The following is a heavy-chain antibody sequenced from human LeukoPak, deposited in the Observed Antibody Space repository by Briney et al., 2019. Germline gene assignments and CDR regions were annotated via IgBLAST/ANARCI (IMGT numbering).Heavy chain of an antibody. CDR2: IYYSGST. Sequence: PSETLSLTCTVSGGSISSSSYYWGWIRQPPGKGLEWIGSIYYSGSTYYNPSLKSRVTISVDTSKNQFSLKLSSVTAADTAVYYCARAHHGQNFDYWGQGTLVTVSS. CDR1: GGSISSSSYY. CDR3: ARAHHGQNFDY. D-gene: IGHD3/OR15-3a*01. V-gene: IGHV4-39*07. J-gene: IGHJ4*02.